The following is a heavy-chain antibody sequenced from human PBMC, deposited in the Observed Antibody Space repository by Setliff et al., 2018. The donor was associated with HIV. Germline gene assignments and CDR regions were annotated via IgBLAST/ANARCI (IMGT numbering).Heavy chain of an antibody. V-gene: IGHV3-66*01. J-gene: IGHJ6*02. D-gene: IGHD4-4*01. CDR1: GFIVSENY. Sequence: GGSLRLSCAASGFIVSENYMSWLRQAPGKGLEWVSVLYTGGRTHYGDSVKGRFTISRDNSKNTLFLQMNSLRAEDTAVYYCARDDYMLYSYYYGMDVWGQGTTVTVSS. CDR3: ARDDYMLYSYYYGMDV. CDR2: LYTGGRT.